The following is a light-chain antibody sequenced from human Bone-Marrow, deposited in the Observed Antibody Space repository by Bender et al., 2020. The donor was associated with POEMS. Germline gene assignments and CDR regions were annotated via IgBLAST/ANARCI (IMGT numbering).Light chain of an antibody. CDR2: KDS. V-gene: IGLV3-25*03. J-gene: IGLJ3*02. CDR3: QSADSSGIWV. CDR1: ALSQKH. Sequence: SSDLTQPPSVSVSPGQTARITCTGDALSQKHAYWYQQKPDQAPVLVMKKDSVRPSEIPERFSGSSSGPTVTLTITGVQAEDEADYYCQSADSSGIWVFGGGTKVTVL.